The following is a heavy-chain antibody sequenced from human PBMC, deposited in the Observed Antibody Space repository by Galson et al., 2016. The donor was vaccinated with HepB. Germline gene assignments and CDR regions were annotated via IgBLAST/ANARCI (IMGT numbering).Heavy chain of an antibody. V-gene: IGHV4-31*02. J-gene: IGHJ4*02. CDR2: IYYSGAT. CDR3: ARVRGSGSYFLDY. Sequence: WIRQHPGKGLEWIGYIYYSGATFHNPSLESRVTISVDRSKNQFSLKLSSVTAADTAVYYCARVRGSGSYFLDYWGQGTLVTVSA. D-gene: IGHD3-10*01.